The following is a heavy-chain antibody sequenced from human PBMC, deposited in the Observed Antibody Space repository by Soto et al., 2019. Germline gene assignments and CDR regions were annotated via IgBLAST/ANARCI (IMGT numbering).Heavy chain of an antibody. J-gene: IGHJ5*02. CDR1: GGSISSGGYY. V-gene: IGHV4-31*03. Sequence: QVQLQESGPGLVKPSQTLSLTCTASGGSISSGGYYWSWIRQHPGKGLEWIGYIYYSGSTYYNPSLKSRVTISVDTSKNQFSLKVSSVTAADTAVYYCATQRAYDYIWGSYRSGWFDPWGQGTLVTVSS. CDR3: ATQRAYDYIWGSYRSGWFDP. CDR2: IYYSGST. D-gene: IGHD3-16*02.